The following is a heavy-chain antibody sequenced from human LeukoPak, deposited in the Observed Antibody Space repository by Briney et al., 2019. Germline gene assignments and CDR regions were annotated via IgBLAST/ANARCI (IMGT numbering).Heavy chain of an antibody. CDR1: GGSISSGGYY. D-gene: IGHD3-22*01. CDR2: IYYSGST. V-gene: IGHV4-31*03. J-gene: IGHJ4*02. Sequence: KPSETLSLTCTVSGGSISSGGYYWSWIRQHPGKGLEWIGYIYYSGSTYYNPSLKRRVTISVDTSKNQFSLKLSSVTAADTAVYYCARDYYDSSGYSGSNYFDYWGQGTLVTVSS. CDR3: ARDYYDSSGYSGSNYFDY.